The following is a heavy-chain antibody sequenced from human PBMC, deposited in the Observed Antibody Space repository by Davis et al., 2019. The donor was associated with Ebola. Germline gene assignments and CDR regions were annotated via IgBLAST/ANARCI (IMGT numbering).Heavy chain of an antibody. J-gene: IGHJ4*02. CDR1: GYTFTNYY. Sequence: ASVKVSCKASGYTFTNYYMHWVRQAPGQGLEWMGMINPNDGRTIYAQKFQGRVSITSDTSANTAYMELSNLKSEDTSVYYCARASRTWSPDYWGQGTLVTVSS. CDR3: ARASRTWSPDY. V-gene: IGHV1-46*01. CDR2: INPNDGRT. D-gene: IGHD2-2*01.